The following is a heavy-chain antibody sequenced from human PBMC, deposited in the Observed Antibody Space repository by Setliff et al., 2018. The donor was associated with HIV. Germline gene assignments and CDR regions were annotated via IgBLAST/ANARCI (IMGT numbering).Heavy chain of an antibody. V-gene: IGHV1-69*05. CDR2: IIPIFGTA. D-gene: IGHD3-22*01. Sequence: GASVKVSCKASGGTFSSYAISWVRQAPGQGLEWMGGIIPIFGTANYAQKFQGRVTITTDESTSTAYMDLSSLKSEDTAIYYCARIPNHSSGCDIWGQGTVVTVS. CDR1: GGTFSSYA. CDR3: ARIPNHSSGCDI. J-gene: IGHJ3*02.